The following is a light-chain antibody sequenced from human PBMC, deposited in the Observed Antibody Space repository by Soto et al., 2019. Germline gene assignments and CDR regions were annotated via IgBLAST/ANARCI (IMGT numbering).Light chain of an antibody. CDR3: QQYDTSPWT. V-gene: IGKV3-20*01. CDR2: GAS. CDR1: QSVSGSN. Sequence: EIVLTQSPGTLSLSPGERATLSCRASQSVSGSNLAWYQQKPGQAPRLVIFGASTRATGIPDRFTASGSGTDFTVTISRLEPVDSAVYYCQQYDTSPWTFGQGTKVEIK. J-gene: IGKJ1*01.